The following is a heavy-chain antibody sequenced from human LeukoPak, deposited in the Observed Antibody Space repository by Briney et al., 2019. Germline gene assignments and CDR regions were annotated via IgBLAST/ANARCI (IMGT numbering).Heavy chain of an antibody. V-gene: IGHV4-61*02. D-gene: IGHD3-3*01. J-gene: IGHJ3*02. Sequence: SQTLSLTCTVSGGSISSGSYYWSWIRQPAGKGLEWIGRIYTSGSTNYNPSLKSRVTISVDTPRNQLSLKLTSVTAADTAVYYCAREAYSYDFWSGNYNGDTFDIWGQGTLVTVSS. CDR3: AREAYSYDFWSGNYNGDTFDI. CDR1: GGSISSGSYY. CDR2: IYTSGST.